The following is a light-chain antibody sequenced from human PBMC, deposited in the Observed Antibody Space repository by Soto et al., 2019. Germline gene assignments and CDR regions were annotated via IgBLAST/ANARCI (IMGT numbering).Light chain of an antibody. CDR1: GSDVGAYNY. Sequence: SVLTQPASVSGSPGQSITISCSGTGSDVGAYNYVSWYQQHPAKAPKLMIYDVSNRPSGVSDRFSGSKSGNTASLTISGLQAEVDADYSCNANSTISTYVFGSGTKDNVL. CDR2: DVS. V-gene: IGLV2-14*01. J-gene: IGLJ1*01. CDR3: NANSTISTYV.